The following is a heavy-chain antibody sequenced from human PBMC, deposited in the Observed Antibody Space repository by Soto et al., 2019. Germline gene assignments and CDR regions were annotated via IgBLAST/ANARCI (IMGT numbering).Heavy chain of an antibody. D-gene: IGHD3-3*01. CDR1: GGSISSYY. CDR2: VYYSGST. Sequence: SETLSLTCTVSGGSISSYYWSWIRQPPGKGLEWIGYVYYSGSTNYNPSLKSRVTISVDTSKNQVSLKLNSVTAADTAMYYCARDRLVSIFGVRGPTSYYMDVWGKGTTVTVSS. V-gene: IGHV4-59*01. CDR3: ARDRLVSIFGVRGPTSYYMDV. J-gene: IGHJ6*03.